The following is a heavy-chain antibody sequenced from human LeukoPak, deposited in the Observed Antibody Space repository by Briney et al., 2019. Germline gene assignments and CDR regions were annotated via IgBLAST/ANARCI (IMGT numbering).Heavy chain of an antibody. J-gene: IGHJ4*02. CDR1: GGSFSGYY. CDR2: INHSGST. V-gene: IGHV4-34*01. Sequence: KLRETLSFTCAVYGGSFSGYYWSWIRQPPGKGLEWIGEINHSGSTNYNPSLKSRVTISVDTSKNQFSLKLSSVTAADTAVYYCARAIMITFGGVIVFTHYLDYWGQGTLVTVSS. D-gene: IGHD3-16*02. CDR3: ARAIMITFGGVIVFTHYLDY.